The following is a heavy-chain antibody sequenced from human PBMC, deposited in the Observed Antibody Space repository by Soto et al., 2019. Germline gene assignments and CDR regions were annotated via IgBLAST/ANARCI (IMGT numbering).Heavy chain of an antibody. V-gene: IGHV3-21*01. CDR2: ISSSSSYI. Sequence: PGGSLRLSCAASGFTFSSYSMNWVRQAPGKGLEWVSSISSSSSYIYYADSVKGRFTISRDNAKNSLYLQMNSLRAEDTAVYYCARDHGDYARFYYYYYVMDVWGQGTTVTVSS. CDR1: GFTFSSYS. J-gene: IGHJ6*02. D-gene: IGHD4-17*01. CDR3: ARDHGDYARFYYYYYVMDV.